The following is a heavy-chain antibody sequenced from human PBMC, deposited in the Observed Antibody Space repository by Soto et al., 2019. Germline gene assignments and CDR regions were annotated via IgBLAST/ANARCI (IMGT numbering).Heavy chain of an antibody. CDR1: GYTFTSYA. J-gene: IGHJ4*02. V-gene: IGHV1-3*05. CDR2: INAGNGNT. D-gene: IGHD3-9*01. Sequence: QVQLVQSGAEEKKPGASVKVSCKASGYTFTSYAIHSVRQAPGQGLEWMGWINAGNGNTKYSQKFQGRVTITRDTSASTAYMELSSLKSEDMAVYYCARGDWSLFDYWAQGTLVTVS. CDR3: ARGDWSLFDY.